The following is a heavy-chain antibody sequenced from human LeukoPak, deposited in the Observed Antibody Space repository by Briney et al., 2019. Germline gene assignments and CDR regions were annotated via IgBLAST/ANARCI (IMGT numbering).Heavy chain of an antibody. CDR3: ARYNWNDVVSALDY. CDR1: GYTLSGYY. J-gene: IGHJ4*02. Sequence: ASVRVSCKASGYTLSGYYIHWVRQAPGQGLEWLGWINPNSGETNYAQKFQGGVTLTRDTSISTFYMEVSRLRSDDTAVYFCARYNWNDVVSALDYWGQGTLVIVSS. D-gene: IGHD1-1*01. CDR2: INPNSGET. V-gene: IGHV1-2*02.